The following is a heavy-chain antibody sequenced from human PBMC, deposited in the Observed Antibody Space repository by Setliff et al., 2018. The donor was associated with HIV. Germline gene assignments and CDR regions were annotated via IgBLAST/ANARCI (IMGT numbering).Heavy chain of an antibody. CDR3: AKDPPGFSHFLDY. CDR2: VHYNGNDK. CDR1: GFTLSDHY. J-gene: IGHJ4*02. Sequence: PGGSLRLSCAASGFTLSDHYMDWVRQAPGKGLEWVARVHYNGNDKFYVDSVKGRFTISRDNSENTVYLQMTGPRVEDTAVYFCAKDPPGFSHFLDYWGQGAVVTVSS. V-gene: IGHV3-30*02.